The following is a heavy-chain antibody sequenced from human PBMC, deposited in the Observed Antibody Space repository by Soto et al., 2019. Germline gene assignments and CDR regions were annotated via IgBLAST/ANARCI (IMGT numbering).Heavy chain of an antibody. CDR1: GFTFSYYY. CDR3: ARXFRARGALVPATQVPYY. J-gene: IGHJ4*02. Sequence: PGGSLRLSCAASGFTFSYYYMSWIRQAPGKGLEWVSYISSSGSTIYYADSVKGRFTISRDNAKNSLYLQMNSLRAEDTAVYYCARXFRARGALVPATQVPYYWGQGTLVTVSS. CDR2: ISSSGSTI. D-gene: IGHD2-15*01. V-gene: IGHV3-11*01.